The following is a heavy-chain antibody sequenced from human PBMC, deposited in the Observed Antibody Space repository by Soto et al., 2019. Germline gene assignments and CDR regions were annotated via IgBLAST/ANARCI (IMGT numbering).Heavy chain of an antibody. CDR1: GGSFSGYY. J-gene: IGHJ6*03. CDR2: INHSGST. D-gene: IGHD2-2*01. V-gene: IGHV4-34*01. CDR3: AREPAHFYYYYMDV. Sequence: QVQLQQWGAGLLKPSETLSLTCAVYGGSFSGYYWSWIRQPPGKGLEWIGEINHSGSTNYNPSLKIRVTISVDTSKNQFSLKLSSVTAADTAVYYCAREPAHFYYYYMDVWGKGTTVTVSS.